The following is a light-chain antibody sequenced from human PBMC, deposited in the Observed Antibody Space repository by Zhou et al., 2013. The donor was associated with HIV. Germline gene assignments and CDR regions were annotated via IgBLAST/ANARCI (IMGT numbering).Light chain of an antibody. CDR3: QQSYSTPYT. J-gene: IGKJ2*01. CDR1: QSIGRW. V-gene: IGKV1-5*01. CDR2: DAS. Sequence: DIQMTQSPSTLSASVGDRVTITCRASQSIGRWLAWYQQKPGKAPKVLIYDASNLETGVPSRFSGSGSGTDFTLTISSLQPEDFATYYCQQSYSTPYTFGQGTKLEIK.